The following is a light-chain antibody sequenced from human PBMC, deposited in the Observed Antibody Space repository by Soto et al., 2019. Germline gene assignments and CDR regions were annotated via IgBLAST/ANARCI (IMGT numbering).Light chain of an antibody. CDR3: QQRSNGPLT. Sequence: EIVLTQSPATLSLSPGERVTLSCRASQSVSSYFAWYQQKPGQAPRLLIYDASNRATGIPARFSGSGSGTDFTLLIRSLEPEDFAVYYCQQRSNGPLTFGQGTRLEIK. CDR2: DAS. V-gene: IGKV3-11*01. J-gene: IGKJ5*01. CDR1: QSVSSY.